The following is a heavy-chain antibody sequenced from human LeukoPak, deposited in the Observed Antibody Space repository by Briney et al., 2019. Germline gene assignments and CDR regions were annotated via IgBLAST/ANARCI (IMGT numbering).Heavy chain of an antibody. J-gene: IGHJ4*02. Sequence: GASVKVSCKASGYTFTSYGISWVRQAPGQGLEWMGWISSYNGNTNYAQMLQGRVTMTTDTSTSTTYMELRSLRSDDTAVYYCARDTVGLGSYCGGDCLDYWGQGTLVTVSS. CDR1: GYTFTSYG. D-gene: IGHD2-21*02. V-gene: IGHV1-18*01. CDR2: ISSYNGNT. CDR3: ARDTVGLGSYCGGDCLDY.